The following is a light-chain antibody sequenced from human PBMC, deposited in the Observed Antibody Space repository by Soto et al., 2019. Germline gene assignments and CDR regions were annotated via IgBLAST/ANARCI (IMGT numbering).Light chain of an antibody. CDR2: GAS. V-gene: IGKV3-20*01. Sequence: DIVLTQSPGTLSLSPGERATLSCRASETVSSSYLDWYQQKPGQATRLLIYGASSRATGIPDRFSGSGSGTDFTLTISRLEPEDFAVYYCQQYGSSRTFGQGTKVEIK. CDR3: QQYGSSRT. J-gene: IGKJ1*01. CDR1: ETVSSSY.